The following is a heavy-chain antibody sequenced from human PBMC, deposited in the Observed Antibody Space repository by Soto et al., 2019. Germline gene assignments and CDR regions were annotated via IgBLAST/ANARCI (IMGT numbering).Heavy chain of an antibody. CDR2: IIPIFGTA. CDR3: ARDGVEMATTRSAFDY. V-gene: IGHV1-69*13. D-gene: IGHD5-12*01. J-gene: IGHJ4*02. CDR1: GGTFSSYA. Sequence: SVKVSCKASGGTFSSYAISWVRQAPGQGLEWMGGIIPIFGTANYAQKFQGRVTITADESTSTAYMELSSLRSEDTAVYYCARDGVEMATTRSAFDYWGQGALVTVSS.